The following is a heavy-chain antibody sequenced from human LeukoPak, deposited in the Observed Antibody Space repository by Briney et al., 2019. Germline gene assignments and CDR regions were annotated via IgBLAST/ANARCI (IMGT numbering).Heavy chain of an antibody. CDR3: ARTTMVRGVKGFYYGMDV. D-gene: IGHD3-10*01. CDR2: IYYSGST. Sequence: PSETLSLTCTVSGGSISSYYWSWIRQPPGKGLEWIGYIYYSGSTNYNPSLKSRVTISVDTSKNQFSLKLSSVTAADTAVYYCARTTMVRGVKGFYYGMDVWGQGTTVTVSS. V-gene: IGHV4-59*08. CDR1: GGSISSYY. J-gene: IGHJ6*02.